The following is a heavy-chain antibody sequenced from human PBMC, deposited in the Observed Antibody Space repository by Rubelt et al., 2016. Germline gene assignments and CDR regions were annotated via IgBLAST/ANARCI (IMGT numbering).Heavy chain of an antibody. CDR3: ARGPGPEGRY. V-gene: IGHV1-69*09. J-gene: IGHJ4*02. CDR2: IIPILGYA. Sequence: QVQLVQSGAEVKKPGSSVKVSCKASGGTFSSYAISWVRQAPGQGLAWMGRIIPILGYANYGQKVQGRVTITADKSTSTAYMELSSLRSEDTAVYYCARGPGPEGRYWGQGTLVTVSS. CDR1: GGTFSSYA.